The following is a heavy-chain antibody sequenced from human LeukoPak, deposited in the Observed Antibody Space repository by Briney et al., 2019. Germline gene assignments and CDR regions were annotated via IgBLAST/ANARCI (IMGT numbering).Heavy chain of an antibody. V-gene: IGHV4-39*01. CDR3: ASKCYDILTGYAYFDY. CDR1: GGSISSSSYY. D-gene: IGHD3-9*01. J-gene: IGHJ4*02. CDR2: IYYSGST. Sequence: SETLSLTCTVSGGSISSSSYYWGWIRQPPGKGLEWIGSIYYSGSTYYNPSLKSRVTISVDTSKNQFSLKLSSVTAADTAVYYCASKCYDILTGYAYFDYWGQGTLVTVSS.